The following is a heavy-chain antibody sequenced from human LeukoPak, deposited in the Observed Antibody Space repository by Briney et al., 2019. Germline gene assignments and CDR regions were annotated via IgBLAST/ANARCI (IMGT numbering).Heavy chain of an antibody. CDR1: GFTFSSYS. CDR3: ARASSKQLAGYLPDGFDI. V-gene: IGHV3-21*01. D-gene: IGHD3-9*01. Sequence: GGPLRLSCAASGFTFSSYSMNWVRQAPGKGLEWVSSISSGTYVYYADSVKGRFTISRDNAKNSLSLQMNSLRADDAAVYYCARASSKQLAGYLPDGFDIWGQGTMVTVSS. J-gene: IGHJ3*02. CDR2: ISSGTYV.